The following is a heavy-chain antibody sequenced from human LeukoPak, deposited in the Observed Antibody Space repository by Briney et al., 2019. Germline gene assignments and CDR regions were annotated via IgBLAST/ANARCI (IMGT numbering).Heavy chain of an antibody. CDR2: ISWDGGGT. J-gene: IGHJ4*02. CDR1: GFTFDDYA. D-gene: IGHD3-10*01. V-gene: IGHV3-43D*03. CDR3: EKDMAAYYYASGNIDY. Sequence: GGSLRLSCAASGFTFDDYAMHWVRQAPGKGLEWVSLISWDGGGTYYADTVKGRFTISRDNSKNSLYLQMNSLRAEDTALYYCEKDMAAYYYASGNIDYWGQGTLVTVSS.